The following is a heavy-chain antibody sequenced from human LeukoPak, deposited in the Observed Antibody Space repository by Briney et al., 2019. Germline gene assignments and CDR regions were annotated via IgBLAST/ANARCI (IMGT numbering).Heavy chain of an antibody. V-gene: IGHV4-4*02. D-gene: IGHD1-26*01. CDR2: VHLNGAT. CDR1: GGSIITTNW. CDR3: TRESGASSPFGF. J-gene: IGHJ4*02. Sequence: PSGTLSLTCAVSGGSIITTNWWSWVRQPPGKGLEWIGEVHLNGATNYNPSLESRVSMSIDKSKNHLSLELSSVTAADTAMYYCTRESGASSPFGFWGQGTLVTVSS.